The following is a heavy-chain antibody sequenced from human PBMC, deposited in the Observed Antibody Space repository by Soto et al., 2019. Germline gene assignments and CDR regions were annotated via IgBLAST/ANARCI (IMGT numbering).Heavy chain of an antibody. V-gene: IGHV3-30-3*01. J-gene: IGHJ6*04. CDR1: GFTFSSYA. Sequence: PGVSLRLSCAASGFTFSSYAMHWVRQAPGKGLEWVAVISYDGSNKYYADSVKGRFTISRDNSKNTLYLQMNSLRAEDTAVYYCARDHRSTIYDFWSGYYPPVASYYYYGMDVWGKGTTVTVSS. CDR3: ARDHRSTIYDFWSGYYPPVASYYYYGMDV. D-gene: IGHD3-3*01. CDR2: ISYDGSNK.